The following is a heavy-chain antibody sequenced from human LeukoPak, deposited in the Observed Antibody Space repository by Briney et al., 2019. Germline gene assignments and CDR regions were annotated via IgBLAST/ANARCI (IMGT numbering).Heavy chain of an antibody. Sequence: GGGLVQPGGSLRLSCAASGFTFSNYWMSWVRQAPGKGLEWVSAISGSGGSTYYADSVKGRFTISRDNSKNTLYPQMNSLRAEDTAVYYCAKSTALISWYNYYYCGMDVWGQGTTVTVSS. CDR3: AKSTALISWYNYYYCGMDV. D-gene: IGHD6-13*01. CDR2: ISGSGGST. V-gene: IGHV3-23*01. CDR1: GFTFSNYW. J-gene: IGHJ6*02.